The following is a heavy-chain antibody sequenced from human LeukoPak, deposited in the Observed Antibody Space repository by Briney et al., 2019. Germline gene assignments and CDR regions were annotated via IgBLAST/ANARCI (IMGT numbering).Heavy chain of an antibody. Sequence: SETLSLTCTVSGGSISSHYWSWIRQSPGKGLEWIGYIYYSGSTNYNPSLKSRVTISVDTSKNQFSLKLSSVTAADTAVYYCAREETGYFDLLGRGTLVTVSS. CDR3: AREETGYFDL. D-gene: IGHD1-14*01. CDR1: GGSISSHY. V-gene: IGHV4-59*11. CDR2: IYYSGST. J-gene: IGHJ2*01.